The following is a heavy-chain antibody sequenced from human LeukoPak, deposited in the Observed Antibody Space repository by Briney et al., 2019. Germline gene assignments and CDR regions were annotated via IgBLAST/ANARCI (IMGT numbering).Heavy chain of an antibody. D-gene: IGHD3-3*01. CDR2: IYYSGST. J-gene: IGHJ4*02. CDR1: GGFISNYY. CDR3: ARGRITIFGVVIWDY. Sequence: SETLSLICTVSGGFISNYYWSWIRQPPGKGLEWIGYIYYSGSTNYNPSLKSRVTISVDTSKNQFSLKLSSVTAADTAVYYCARGRITIFGVVIWDYWGQGTLVTVSS. V-gene: IGHV4-59*01.